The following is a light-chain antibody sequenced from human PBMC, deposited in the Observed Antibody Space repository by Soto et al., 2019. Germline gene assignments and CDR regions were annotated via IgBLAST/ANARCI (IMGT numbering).Light chain of an antibody. Sequence: QAVVTQEPAFSVSPGGTVTLTCALSSGSISARHHTTWYQQTPGQPPRTLIYSTDTRSSGVPDRFSGSILENKAALTITGAQADDESDYYCVLSMGSVISLFGGGTKVTVL. CDR1: SGSISARHH. V-gene: IGLV8-61*01. CDR2: STD. CDR3: VLSMGSVISL. J-gene: IGLJ3*02.